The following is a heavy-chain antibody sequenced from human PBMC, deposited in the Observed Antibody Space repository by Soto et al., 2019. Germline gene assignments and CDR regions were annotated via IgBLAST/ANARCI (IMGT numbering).Heavy chain of an antibody. D-gene: IGHD1-20*01. CDR3: ARWVEVSLDYFDS. J-gene: IGHJ4*02. V-gene: IGHV4-31*03. Sequence: QVQLQESGPGLVKPSQTLSLTCTVSGGSMSNGYYYWSWVRQNPGKGVEWIGHIYHSGRTYYNPSLKSRVGILVDTSKNQFSLNLNSVTAADTAVYYCARWVEVSLDYFDSWGQGTPVTVSS. CDR2: IYHSGRT. CDR1: GGSMSNGYYY.